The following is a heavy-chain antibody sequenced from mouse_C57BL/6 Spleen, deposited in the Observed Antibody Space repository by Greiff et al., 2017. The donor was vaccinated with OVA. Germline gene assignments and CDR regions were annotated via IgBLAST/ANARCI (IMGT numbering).Heavy chain of an antibody. CDR1: GYTFTSYW. J-gene: IGHJ3*01. Sequence: QVQLQQPGAELVKPGASVKLSCKASGYTFTSYWMHWVKQRPGQGLEWIGMIHPNSGSTNYNAKFKSKATLTVDKSSSTAYMQLSSLTSEDSAVYYCARWTGGFAYWGQGTLVTVSA. V-gene: IGHV1-64*01. CDR2: IHPNSGST. CDR3: ARWTGGFAY.